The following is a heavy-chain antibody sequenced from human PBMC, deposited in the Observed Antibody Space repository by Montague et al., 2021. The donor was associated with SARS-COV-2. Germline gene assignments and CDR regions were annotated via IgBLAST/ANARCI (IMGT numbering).Heavy chain of an antibody. V-gene: IGHV4-59*01. Sequence: SETLSLTCTVSGGSISSYYRSWIRQPPGKGLEWIGYIYYSGSTNYNPSLKSRVTISVDTSKNQFSLKLSSVTAADTAVYYCARVVAAAGTPVLDYWGQGTLVTVSS. J-gene: IGHJ4*02. CDR1: GGSISSYY. CDR3: ARVVAAAGTPVLDY. CDR2: IYYSGST. D-gene: IGHD6-13*01.